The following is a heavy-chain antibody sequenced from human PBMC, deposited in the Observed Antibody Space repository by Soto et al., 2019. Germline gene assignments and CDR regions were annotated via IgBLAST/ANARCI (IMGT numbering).Heavy chain of an antibody. D-gene: IGHD5-12*01. Sequence: PVGSLRLSCAASGFTFSSYWMSWVRQAPGKGLEWVANIKQDGSEKYYVDSVKGRFTISRDNAKNSLYLQMNSLRAEDTAVYYCARERGYSGYDYYYYYGMDVWGQGTTVTVSS. CDR3: ARERGYSGYDYYYYYGMDV. CDR1: GFTFSSYW. CDR2: IKQDGSEK. J-gene: IGHJ6*02. V-gene: IGHV3-7*03.